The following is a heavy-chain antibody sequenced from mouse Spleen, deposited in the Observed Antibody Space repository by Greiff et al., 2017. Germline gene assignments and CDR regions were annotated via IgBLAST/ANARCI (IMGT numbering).Heavy chain of an antibody. V-gene: IGHV1-69*01. Sequence: QVQLQQSGAELVMPGASVKLSCKASGYTFTSYWMHWVKQRPGQGLEWIGEIDPSDSYTNYNQKFKGKATLTVDKSSSTAYMQLSSLTSEDSAVYYCVTARYGNYVPMDYWGQGTSVTVSS. D-gene: IGHD2-10*02. CDR2: IDPSDSYT. CDR1: GYTFTSYW. CDR3: VTARYGNYVPMDY. J-gene: IGHJ4*01.